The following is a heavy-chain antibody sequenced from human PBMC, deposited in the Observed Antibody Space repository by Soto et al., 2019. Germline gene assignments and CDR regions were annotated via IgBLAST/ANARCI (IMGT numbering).Heavy chain of an antibody. Sequence: SETLSLTCTVSGGSISSGGYYWSWIRQPPGKGLEWIGYVYHTGRTSYNPSLKSRVSISMDTSKNQFSLNLDSVTAADTAVYFCARDFAYFDSWGQGTLVTVSS. J-gene: IGHJ4*02. D-gene: IGHD3-3*01. CDR2: VYHTGRT. CDR3: ARDFAYFDS. CDR1: GGSISSGGYY. V-gene: IGHV4-61*08.